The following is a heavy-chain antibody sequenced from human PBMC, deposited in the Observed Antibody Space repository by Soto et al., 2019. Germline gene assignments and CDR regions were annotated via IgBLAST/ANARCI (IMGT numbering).Heavy chain of an antibody. J-gene: IGHJ4*02. CDR2: ISYDGSNK. CDR3: AKDDPYSNPFDY. Sequence: GGSLRLSCAASGFTFSSYGMHWVRQAPGKGLEWVAVISYDGSNKYYADSEKGRFTISRDNSKNTLYLQMNSLRAEDTAVYYCAKDDPYSNPFDYWGQGTLVTVSS. CDR1: GFTFSSYG. V-gene: IGHV3-30*18. D-gene: IGHD4-4*01.